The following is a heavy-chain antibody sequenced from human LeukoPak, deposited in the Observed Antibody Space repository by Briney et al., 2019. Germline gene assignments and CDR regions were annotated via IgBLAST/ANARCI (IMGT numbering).Heavy chain of an antibody. Sequence: GGSLRLSCVASGFTFSSYWMHWVRQDPRKGLVWVSRINGNGRSINYADSVRGRFTISRDNAKNTLYLQMNSLRAEDTAVYYCAKVWADYFWRGYHIDYWGQGTLVTVSS. V-gene: IGHV3-74*01. CDR3: AKVWADYFWRGYHIDY. CDR2: INGNGRSI. D-gene: IGHD3-3*01. CDR1: GFTFSSYW. J-gene: IGHJ4*02.